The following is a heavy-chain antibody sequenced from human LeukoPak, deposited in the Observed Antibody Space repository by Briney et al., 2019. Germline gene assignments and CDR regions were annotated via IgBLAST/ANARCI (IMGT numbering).Heavy chain of an antibody. J-gene: IGHJ5*02. CDR1: GDSVSSNSAA. V-gene: IGHV6-1*01. CDR3: ARDPSSSWYSGWFDP. Sequence: SQTLSLTCAISGDSVSSNSAAWNWIRQSPSRCLEWLVSKYYRYKWYNDYAVSVKSRITINPDTSKNQLYLQLNSVTPEDTAVYYCARDPSSSWYSGWFDPWGQGTLVTVSS. CDR2: KYYRYKWYN. D-gene: IGHD6-13*01.